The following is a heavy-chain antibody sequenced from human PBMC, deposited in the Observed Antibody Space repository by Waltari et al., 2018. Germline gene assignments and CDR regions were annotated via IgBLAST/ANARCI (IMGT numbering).Heavy chain of an antibody. D-gene: IGHD2-8*01. Sequence: EVQLVQSGADMKKPGESLRISCPGSGSTFTTYWINWVRQMPGKGLEWMGRIDPSDSETKYSPSFQGLVTISVDKSSSIAYLQWNNLQASDSAMYYCARGVGSPGDYWGQGTLVTFSS. CDR1: GSTFTTYW. CDR3: ARGVGSPGDY. CDR2: IDPSDSET. J-gene: IGHJ4*02. V-gene: IGHV5-10-1*03.